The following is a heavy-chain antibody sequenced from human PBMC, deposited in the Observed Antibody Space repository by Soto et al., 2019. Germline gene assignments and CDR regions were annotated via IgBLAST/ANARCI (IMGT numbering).Heavy chain of an antibody. J-gene: IGHJ3*02. CDR2: IKSKTDGGTT. D-gene: IGHD5-12*01. V-gene: IGHV3-15*07. CDR1: GFTFSNAW. CDR3: TTSLPWLQFAFDI. Sequence: GGFLRLSCAASGFTFSNAWMNWVRQAPGKGLEWVGRIKSKTDGGTTDYAAPVKGRFTISRDDSKNTLYLQMNSLKTEDTAVYYCTTSLPWLQFAFDIWGQGTMVTVSS.